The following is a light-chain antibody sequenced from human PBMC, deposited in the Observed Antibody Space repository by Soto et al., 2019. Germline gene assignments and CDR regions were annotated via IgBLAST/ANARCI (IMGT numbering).Light chain of an antibody. Sequence: DIAMTQSPDSLAVSLGERATINCKSSQSVLYSSDNKNYLAWYQQKPGQPPKLLIYWASTRDSGVPDRFSGSGSGADFTLTISSLQAEDVAVYYCQQYYTTLTFGGGTKVEIK. CDR1: QSVLYSSDNKNY. CDR3: QQYYTTLT. J-gene: IGKJ4*01. CDR2: WAS. V-gene: IGKV4-1*01.